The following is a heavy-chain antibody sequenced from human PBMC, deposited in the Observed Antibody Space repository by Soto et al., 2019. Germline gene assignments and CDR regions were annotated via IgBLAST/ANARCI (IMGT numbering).Heavy chain of an antibody. V-gene: IGHV3-30*18. CDR2: RSYDGSNK. J-gene: IGHJ6*02. Sequence: QVQLVESGGGVVQPGRSLRLSCAASGFTFSSYGMHWVRQAPGKGLEWVAVRSYDGSNKYYADSVKGRFTISRDNSKNTMYLQMNSLRAEDTAVYYCAKDVSSNSPPNYGMDVWGQGTTVTVSS. D-gene: IGHD2-2*01. CDR1: GFTFSSYG. CDR3: AKDVSSNSPPNYGMDV.